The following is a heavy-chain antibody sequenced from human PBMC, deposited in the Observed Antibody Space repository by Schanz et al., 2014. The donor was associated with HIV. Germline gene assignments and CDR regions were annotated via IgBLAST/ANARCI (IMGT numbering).Heavy chain of an antibody. D-gene: IGHD3-22*01. CDR2: IWFDGRNK. CDR3: AKDRNHYDSRYRGKGNYYYYYGMDV. CDR1: GFTFSSYG. V-gene: IGHV3-33*06. Sequence: QVQLVESGGGVVQPGRSLRLSCAASGFTFSSYGMHWVRQAPGKGLEWVAVIWFDGRNKYYGDSVKGRFTISRDNSKNTLYLQMNSLRAEDTAVYYCAKDRNHYDSRYRGKGNYYYYYGMDVWGQGTTVTVSS. J-gene: IGHJ6*02.